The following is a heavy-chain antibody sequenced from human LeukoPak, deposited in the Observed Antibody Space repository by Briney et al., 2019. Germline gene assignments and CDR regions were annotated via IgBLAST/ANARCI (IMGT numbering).Heavy chain of an antibody. Sequence: PGGSLRLSCAASGFTFSSYNMNWVRQAPGKGLEWVSYISSSSSTIYYADSVKGRFTISRDNAKNSLYLQMNSLRAEDTAVYYCARVDSPDYYDSSGYYYYYYYMDVWGKGTTVTVSS. J-gene: IGHJ6*03. CDR2: ISSSSSTI. V-gene: IGHV3-48*04. CDR1: GFTFSSYN. CDR3: ARVDSPDYYDSSGYYYYYYYMDV. D-gene: IGHD3-22*01.